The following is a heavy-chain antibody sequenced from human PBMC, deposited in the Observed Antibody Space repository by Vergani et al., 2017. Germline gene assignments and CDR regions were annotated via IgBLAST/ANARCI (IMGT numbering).Heavy chain of an antibody. V-gene: IGHV3-15*01. D-gene: IGHD3-16*02. CDR2: IKSKTDGGKT. Sequence: EVQLVESGGGLVKPGGSLRLSCAASGFTFSNAWMSWVRQAPGKGLEWVGRIKSKTDGGKTDYAAPVKGRFTISRDDSKNTLYLQMNSLKTDDTAVYYCTTGTGTYDYVWGSYRYVDYWGQGTLVTVSS. CDR1: GFTFSNAW. J-gene: IGHJ4*02. CDR3: TTGTGTYDYVWGSYRYVDY.